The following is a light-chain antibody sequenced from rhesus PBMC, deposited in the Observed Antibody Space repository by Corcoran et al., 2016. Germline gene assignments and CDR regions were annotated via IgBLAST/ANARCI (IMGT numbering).Light chain of an antibody. J-gene: IGKJ3*01. CDR3: QHHDNSPFT. CDR1: QGINNW. CDR2: RAS. Sequence: DIQMTQSPSSLSASVGDRVTITCRASQGINNWLAWYQQKQGKAPKILNYRASNLEKGVPSRCSGSGSGTDFIITIRSLQPEDIATYYCQHHDNSPFTFGPETKLDIK. V-gene: IGKV1-69*01.